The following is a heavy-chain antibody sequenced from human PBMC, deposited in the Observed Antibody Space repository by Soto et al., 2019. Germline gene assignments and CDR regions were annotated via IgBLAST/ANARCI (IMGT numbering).Heavy chain of an antibody. CDR2: INPDGSEK. D-gene: IGHD3-10*01. V-gene: IGHV3-7*01. CDR3: AKKVNSGSGSQYFYY. Sequence: GGSLRLSCAASGFTYSSFWMDWVRQTPGKGLEWVANINPDGSEKHDVGSVKGRFTISRDNAKYSMYLQMSSLTAEDSALYYCAKKVNSGSGSQYFYYWGQGTLFTVSS. CDR1: GFTYSSFW. J-gene: IGHJ4*02.